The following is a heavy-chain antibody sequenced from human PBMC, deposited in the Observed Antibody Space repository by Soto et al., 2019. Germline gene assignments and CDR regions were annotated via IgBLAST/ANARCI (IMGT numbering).Heavy chain of an antibody. J-gene: IGHJ3*02. D-gene: IGHD3-22*01. Sequence: QVQLVESGGGVVQPGRSLRLSCAASGFTFSSYAMHWVRQAPGKGLEWVAVISYDGSNKYYADSVKGRFTISRDNSKNTLYLQMNSLRAEDTAVYYWARYPRGYDSSGSPRAGAFDIWGQGTMVTVSS. CDR2: ISYDGSNK. CDR1: GFTFSSYA. V-gene: IGHV3-30-3*01. CDR3: ARYPRGYDSSGSPRAGAFDI.